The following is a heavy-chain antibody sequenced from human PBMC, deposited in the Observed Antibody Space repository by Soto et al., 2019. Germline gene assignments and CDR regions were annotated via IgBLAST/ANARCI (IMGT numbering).Heavy chain of an antibody. D-gene: IGHD6-19*01. Sequence: EVQLVESGGGLVQPGGSLRLSCAASGFTFSSYWMHWVRQAPGKGLVWVSRINSDGSSTSYADSVKGRFTISRDNAKNTLYLQMNSPRAQATAVYYCASSIPLIALPVNDAFDIRGQATMVTLSS. CDR2: INSDGSST. J-gene: IGHJ3*02. CDR3: ASSIPLIALPVNDAFDI. V-gene: IGHV3-74*01. CDR1: GFTFSSYW.